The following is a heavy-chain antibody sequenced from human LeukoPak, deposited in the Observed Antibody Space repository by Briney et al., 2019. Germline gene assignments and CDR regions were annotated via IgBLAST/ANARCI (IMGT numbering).Heavy chain of an antibody. J-gene: IGHJ4*02. Sequence: PSETLSLTCTVSGGSISSGGYYWSRIRQHPGKGLEWIGYIYYSGSTNYNPSLKSRVTISVDTSKNQFSLKLSSVTAADTAVYYCAREFGGYDSFFDYWGQGTLVTVSS. D-gene: IGHD5-12*01. CDR1: GGSISSGGYY. V-gene: IGHV4-31*03. CDR2: IYYSGST. CDR3: AREFGGYDSFFDY.